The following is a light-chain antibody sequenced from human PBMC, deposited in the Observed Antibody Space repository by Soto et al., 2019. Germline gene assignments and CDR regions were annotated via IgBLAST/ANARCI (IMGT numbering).Light chain of an antibody. CDR2: GAS. CDR1: ETVGNNY. CDR3: QQYGTSLVT. Sequence: EIVLTQSPGTLSLSPGETATLSCRASETVGNNYLAWYMQRPGQAPSLLIFGASNRAAGIPDRFSGSGSGTDFTLTISRLEPEDFAVYYCQQYGTSLVTFGGGTKVEIK. V-gene: IGKV3-20*01. J-gene: IGKJ4*01.